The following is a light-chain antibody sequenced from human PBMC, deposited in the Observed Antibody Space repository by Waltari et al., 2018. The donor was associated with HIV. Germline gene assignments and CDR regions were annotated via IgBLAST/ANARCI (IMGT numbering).Light chain of an antibody. CDR3: MQTLQRPWT. V-gene: IGKV2-28*01. Sequence: DIVLTQSPLSLSRTPGQPASISCRPSQTLLHTTGYNCLTWYLQMPGQSQQVLIYLGSNRAPGVLDRFSGSGSGTDFTLRISRLECGDIGTYYCMQTLQRPWTFGLGTRVEI. J-gene: IGKJ1*01. CDR2: LGS. CDR1: QTLLHTTGYNC.